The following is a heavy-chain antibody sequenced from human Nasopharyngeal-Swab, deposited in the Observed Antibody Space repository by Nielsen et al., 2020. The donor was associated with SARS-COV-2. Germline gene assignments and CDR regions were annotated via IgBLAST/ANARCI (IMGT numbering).Heavy chain of an antibody. Sequence: VKVSCKVSGYTLTELSMHWVRQAPGKGLEWMGGFDPEDGGTIYAQKFQGRVTMTEDTSTDTAYMELSSLRSEDTAVYYCATDSPYGSGSYHYYYYYGMDVWGQGTTVTVSS. J-gene: IGHJ6*02. CDR3: ATDSPYGSGSYHYYYYYGMDV. V-gene: IGHV1-24*01. D-gene: IGHD3-10*01. CDR1: GYTLTELS. CDR2: FDPEDGGT.